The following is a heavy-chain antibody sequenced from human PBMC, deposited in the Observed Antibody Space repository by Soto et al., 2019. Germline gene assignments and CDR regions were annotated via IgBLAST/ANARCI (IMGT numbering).Heavy chain of an antibody. V-gene: IGHV4-39*07. D-gene: IGHD4-17*01. CDR1: GASIRSSTFY. J-gene: IGHJ3*02. CDR2: IFYSGST. CDR3: ARFMTMVTNLAFDI. Sequence: PSETLSLTCTVSGASIRSSTFYWGWIRQPPGKGLEWIGSIFYSGSTYYNPSLKSRVTISVDKSENQFSLKMSSVTAADTAVYYCARFMTMVTNLAFDIWGQGTMVTVSS.